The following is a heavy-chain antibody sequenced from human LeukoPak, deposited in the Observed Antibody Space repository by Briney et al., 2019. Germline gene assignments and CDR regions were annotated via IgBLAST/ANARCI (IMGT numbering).Heavy chain of an antibody. CDR3: TRGYDSSALDY. D-gene: IGHD3-22*01. Sequence: PGRSLRLSCAASGFTFSNYGMLWVRQAQGKGLEWVAVIWYDGSNKYYADSVKGRFTISRDNSKNTLYLQMNSLRAEDTAVYYCTRGYDSSALDYWGQGNLVTVSS. V-gene: IGHV3-33*01. CDR2: IWYDGSNK. J-gene: IGHJ4*02. CDR1: GFTFSNYG.